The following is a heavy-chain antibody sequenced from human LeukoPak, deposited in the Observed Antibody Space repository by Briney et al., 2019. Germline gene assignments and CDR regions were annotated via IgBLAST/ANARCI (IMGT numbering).Heavy chain of an antibody. CDR2: IPYDGSNK. J-gene: IGHJ3*02. CDR3: AKNAGFDI. V-gene: IGHV3-30*18. CDR1: GFTFSSYG. Sequence: GGSLRLSCAASGFTFSSYGMHWVRQAPGKGLEWVAVIPYDGSNKYYADSVKGRFTISRDNSKNTLYLQMNSLRAEDTAVYYCAKNAGFDIWGQGTMVTVSS.